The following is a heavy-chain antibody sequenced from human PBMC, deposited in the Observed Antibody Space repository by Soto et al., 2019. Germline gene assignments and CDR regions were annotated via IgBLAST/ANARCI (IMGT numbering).Heavy chain of an antibody. J-gene: IGHJ4*02. CDR2: ISGSGGST. Sequence: GGSLRLSCAASGFTFSSYAMSWVRQAPGKGLEWVSAISGSGGSTYYADSVKGRFTISRDNSKNTLYLQMNSLRAEDTAVYYCAKVRQVRRYDPYYFDYWGQGTLVTVSS. CDR3: AKVRQVRRYDPYYFDY. V-gene: IGHV3-23*01. D-gene: IGHD3-3*01. CDR1: GFTFSSYA.